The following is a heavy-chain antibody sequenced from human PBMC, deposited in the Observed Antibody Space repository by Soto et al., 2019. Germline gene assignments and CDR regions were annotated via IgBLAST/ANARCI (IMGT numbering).Heavy chain of an antibody. Sequence: QVQLQESGPGLVRPSETLSLTCTVSGGSVSGGSYFWSWVRQPPGKGLEWIGYFYYSGSTKYNPSLKSRVTILEDTSKNQVSLKLSSVTAADTSVYYCAREGRMGTFDYWGQGALVTVSS. CDR3: AREGRMGTFDY. V-gene: IGHV4-61*01. CDR2: FYYSGST. D-gene: IGHD1-1*01. CDR1: GGSVSGGSYF. J-gene: IGHJ4*02.